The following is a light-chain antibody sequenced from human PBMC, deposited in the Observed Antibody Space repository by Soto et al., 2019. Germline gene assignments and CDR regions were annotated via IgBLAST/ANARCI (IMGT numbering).Light chain of an antibody. V-gene: IGKV1-5*03. CDR2: KAS. J-gene: IGKJ1*01. CDR3: QQYSSYPRT. Sequence: DIPMTQSPFTLSAFLGDRVTITCRASQTISNWVAWYQQKPGKAPKLLIYKASGLEGGVPSRFSGSGSGTEFTLTINNLQPDDFATYFCQQYSSYPRTFGQGTKVES. CDR1: QTISNW.